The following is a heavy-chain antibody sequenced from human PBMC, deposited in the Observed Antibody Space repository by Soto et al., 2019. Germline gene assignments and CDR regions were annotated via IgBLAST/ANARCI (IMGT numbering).Heavy chain of an antibody. CDR1: GFIFSSYW. J-gene: IGHJ5*02. Sequence: PGGSLRLSCAASGFIFSSYWIHFFRQSAFKGPVWVVRINGDGRNTRYTDSVKGRFTISRDNAKNTLYLQMDSLRAEDTAVYYCARDFMARGRDSNWFDPWGQGTVVTVSS. CDR3: ARDFMARGRDSNWFDP. CDR2: INGDGRNT. V-gene: IGHV3-74*01. D-gene: IGHD3-10*01.